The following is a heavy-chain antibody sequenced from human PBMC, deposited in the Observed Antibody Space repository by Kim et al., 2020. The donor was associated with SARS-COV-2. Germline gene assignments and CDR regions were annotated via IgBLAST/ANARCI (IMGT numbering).Heavy chain of an antibody. CDR1: GFTVSSNY. J-gene: IGHJ4*02. D-gene: IGHD3-9*01. V-gene: IGHV3-66*01. Sequence: GGSLRLSCAASGFTVSSNYMSWVRQAPGKGLEWVSVIYSGGSTYYADSVKGRFTISRDNSKNTLYLQMNSLRAEDTAVYYCARGVRYFDWLKYYYFDYWGQGTLVTVSS. CDR2: IYSGGST. CDR3: ARGVRYFDWLKYYYFDY.